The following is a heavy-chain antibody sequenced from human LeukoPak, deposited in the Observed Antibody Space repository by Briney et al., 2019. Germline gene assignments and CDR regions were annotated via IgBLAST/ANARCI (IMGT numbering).Heavy chain of an antibody. CDR3: ARPRLEYCSGGSCFDAFDI. J-gene: IGHJ3*02. CDR2: ISGSGSTT. V-gene: IGHV3-23*01. CDR1: GFTFSSYA. Sequence: PGGSLRLSCAASGFTFSSYAMNWVRQAPGQGLEWVSAISGSGSTTYYADSVKGRFTISRDNSKNTLFLQMNSLTAEDTAIYSCARPRLEYCSGGSCFDAFDIWGQGTMVTVSS. D-gene: IGHD2-15*01.